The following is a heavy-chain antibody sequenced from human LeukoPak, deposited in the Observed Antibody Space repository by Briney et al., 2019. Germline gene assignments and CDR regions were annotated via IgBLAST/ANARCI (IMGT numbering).Heavy chain of an antibody. CDR1: GGSIRSSYYY. Sequence: TSETLSLTCTVSGGSIRSSYYYWGWIRQPPGKGLEWIGSIYDSGSTYYNPSLKSRVTISVDTSKNQFSLKLNSATAADTAVYYCATRNSGSYSIWGQGTMVTVSS. V-gene: IGHV4-39*01. D-gene: IGHD1-26*01. J-gene: IGHJ3*02. CDR3: ATRNSGSYSI. CDR2: IYDSGST.